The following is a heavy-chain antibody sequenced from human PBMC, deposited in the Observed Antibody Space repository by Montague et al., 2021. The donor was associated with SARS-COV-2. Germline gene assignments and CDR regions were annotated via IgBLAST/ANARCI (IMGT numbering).Heavy chain of an antibody. J-gene: IGHJ5*02. CDR2: IYYSGST. CDR3: ARHTYYYGSGSYWFDP. Sequence: SETLSLTCTVSGGSISSSSYYWGWIRQPPGKGLEWIGSIYYSGSTYYNPSLKSRVTISVDTSKNQFSLKLSSVTAADTAVYYSARHTYYYGSGSYWFDPWGQGTLVTVSS. V-gene: IGHV4-39*01. D-gene: IGHD3-10*01. CDR1: GGSISSSSYY.